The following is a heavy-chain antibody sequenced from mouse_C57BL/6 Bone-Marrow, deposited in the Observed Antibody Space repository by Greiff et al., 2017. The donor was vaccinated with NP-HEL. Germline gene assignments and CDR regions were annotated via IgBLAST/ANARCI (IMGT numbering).Heavy chain of an antibody. CDR2: IWGVGST. J-gene: IGHJ4*01. CDR3: ARDCSDDEAMGY. CDR1: GFSLTSYG. V-gene: IGHV2-6*01. Sequence: QVQLQQSGPGLVAPSQSLSITCTVSGFSLTSYGVDWVRQSPGKGLEWLGVIWGVGSTNYNSALNSSLSISTDNSKSHVFLKMNSLQTAVTAMYSSARDCSDDEAMGYWGQAASVTVAS. D-gene: IGHD3-2*02.